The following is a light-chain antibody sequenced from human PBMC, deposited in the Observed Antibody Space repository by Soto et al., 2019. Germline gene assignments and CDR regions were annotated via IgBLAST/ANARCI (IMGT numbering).Light chain of an antibody. J-gene: IGKJ1*01. CDR1: QSVSSSY. Sequence: LNQSPVTLSLTPGVSATLSSMASQSVSSSYLAWYQQKPGQAPRLLIYDVSNRATGIPARFSGSGSGTDFTLTISSLEPEDFAVYYCQQRSNWPRTFGQGTKVDI. CDR2: DVS. V-gene: IGKV3-11*01. CDR3: QQRSNWPRT.